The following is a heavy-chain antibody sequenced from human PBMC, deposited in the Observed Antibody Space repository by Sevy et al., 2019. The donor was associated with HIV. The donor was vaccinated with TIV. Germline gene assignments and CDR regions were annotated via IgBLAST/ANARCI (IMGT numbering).Heavy chain of an antibody. CDR2: INLYDANT. J-gene: IGHJ6*03. D-gene: IGHD3-16*01. CDR3: ATASGGHMDV. Sequence: ASVKVSCKTSGYTFSLSNYGINWVRQAPGQGLEWLGWINLYDANTNYAEKVHGRVAMTTDTSSGTAYLELRSLTSDDTAVYYCATASGGHMDVWGKGTTVTVSS. CDR1: GYTFSLSNYG. V-gene: IGHV1-18*01.